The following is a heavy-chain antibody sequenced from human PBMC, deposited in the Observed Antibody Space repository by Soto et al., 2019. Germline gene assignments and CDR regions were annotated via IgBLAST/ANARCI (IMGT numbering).Heavy chain of an antibody. V-gene: IGHV3-23*01. D-gene: IGHD6-19*01. Sequence: GGSLRLSCVASGFTFSSYAMSWVRQAPGKGLEWVSAISGSGGSKYYADSVKGRFTISRDNSKNTLYLQMNSLRAEDTAVYYCAKDLMAGEGGDAFDIWGQGTMVTVSS. CDR3: AKDLMAGEGGDAFDI. CDR1: GFTFSSYA. CDR2: ISGSGGSK. J-gene: IGHJ3*02.